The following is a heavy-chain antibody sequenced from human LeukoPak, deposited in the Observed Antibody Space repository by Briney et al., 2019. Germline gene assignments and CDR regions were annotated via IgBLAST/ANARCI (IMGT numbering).Heavy chain of an antibody. CDR1: GGSISSYY. V-gene: IGHV4-59*01. Sequence: SETLSLTCTVSGGSISSYYWSWIRQPPGKGLEWIGYTYYSGSTNYNPSLKSRVTISVDTSKNQFSLKLSSVTAADTAVYYCARDYKYSSGWYGVDYYYGMDVWGQGTTVTVSS. CDR2: TYYSGST. CDR3: ARDYKYSSGWYGVDYYYGMDV. J-gene: IGHJ6*02. D-gene: IGHD6-19*01.